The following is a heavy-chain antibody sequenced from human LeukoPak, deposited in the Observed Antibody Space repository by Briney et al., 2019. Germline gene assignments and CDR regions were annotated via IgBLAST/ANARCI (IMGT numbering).Heavy chain of an antibody. CDR1: GYSISSGYY. V-gene: IGHV4-38-2*01. D-gene: IGHD3-22*01. CDR3: ARGWKTYYYDSSGYYHDY. CDR2: IYHSGST. J-gene: IGHJ4*02. Sequence: PSETLSLTCAVSGYSISSGYYWGRIRQPPGKGLEWIGSIYHSGSTYYNPSLKSRVTISVDTSKNQFSLKLSSVTAADTAVYYCARGWKTYYYDSSGYYHDYWGQGTLVTVSS.